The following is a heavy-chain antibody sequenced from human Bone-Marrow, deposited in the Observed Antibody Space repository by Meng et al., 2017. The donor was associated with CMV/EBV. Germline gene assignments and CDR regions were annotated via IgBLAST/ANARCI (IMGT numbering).Heavy chain of an antibody. CDR1: GFTFSSYS. CDR3: ARGYTYVDFYFYGMDV. J-gene: IGHJ6*02. V-gene: IGHV3-21*01. D-gene: IGHD5-18*01. Sequence: GGSLRLSCAASGFTFSSYSMNWVRQAPGKGLEWVSSISSSSSYIYYADSVKGRFTISRDNAKNSLYLQMNSLRAEDTAVYYCARGYTYVDFYFYGMDVWGQGTTVTVSS. CDR2: ISSSSSYI.